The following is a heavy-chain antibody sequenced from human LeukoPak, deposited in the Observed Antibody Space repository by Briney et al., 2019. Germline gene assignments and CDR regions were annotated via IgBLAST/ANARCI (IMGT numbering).Heavy chain of an antibody. D-gene: IGHD6-6*01. CDR3: AKRGGLSSSSGWYYFDY. V-gene: IGHV3-23*01. CDR1: GFTFSSYA. J-gene: IGHJ4*02. Sequence: GGSLRLSCAASGFTFSSYAMSWVRQAPGKGLEWVSAISSSGGSTFNADSVKGRFTISRDNSKNTLHLQMNSLRAEDTAVYYCAKRGGLSSSSGWYYFDYWGQGTLVTVSS. CDR2: ISSSGGST.